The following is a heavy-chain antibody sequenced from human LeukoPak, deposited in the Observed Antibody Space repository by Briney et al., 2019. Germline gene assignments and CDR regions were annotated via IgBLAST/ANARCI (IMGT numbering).Heavy chain of an antibody. Sequence: SQTLSLTCTVSGGSISSGSYYWSWIRQPAGKGLEWIGRIYTSGSTNYNPSLKSRVTIPVDTSKNQFSLKLSSVTAADTAVYYCARRTAMATTYYFDYWGQGTLVTVSS. V-gene: IGHV4-61*02. CDR3: ARRTAMATTYYFDY. CDR1: GGSISSGSYY. D-gene: IGHD5-24*01. J-gene: IGHJ4*02. CDR2: IYTSGST.